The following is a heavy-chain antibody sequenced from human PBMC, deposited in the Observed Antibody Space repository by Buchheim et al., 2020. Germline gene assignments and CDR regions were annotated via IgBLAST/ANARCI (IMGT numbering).Heavy chain of an antibody. D-gene: IGHD1-14*01. Sequence: EVQLVESGGGLVQPGGSLRLSCAASGFTFSSYWMSWVRQAPGKGLEWVANIKQDGSGKYYLDSVKGRLPISRDNAKTSLYLQMNSLRAEDTAVYYCARVKSDPPEKIGFDYWGQGTL. CDR3: ARVKSDPPEKIGFDY. CDR2: IKQDGSGK. J-gene: IGHJ4*02. CDR1: GFTFSSYW. V-gene: IGHV3-7*01.